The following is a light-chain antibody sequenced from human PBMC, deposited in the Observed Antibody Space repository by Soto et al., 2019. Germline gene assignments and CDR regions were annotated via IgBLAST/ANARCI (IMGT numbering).Light chain of an antibody. CDR1: SSDVGGYNH. V-gene: IGLV2-14*01. CDR2: DVS. Sequence: QSALTQPASVSGSPGQSITISCTGTSSDVGGYNHVSWYQQHPGKAPKLMIYDVSNRPSGVSNRFSGSKSGNTVSMTISGLQAEDEADYYCSSYTSSSTYVFGTGTMVTVL. J-gene: IGLJ1*01. CDR3: SSYTSSSTYV.